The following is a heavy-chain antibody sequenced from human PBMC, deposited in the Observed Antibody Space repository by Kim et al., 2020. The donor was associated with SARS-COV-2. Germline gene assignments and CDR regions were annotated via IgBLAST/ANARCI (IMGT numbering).Heavy chain of an antibody. D-gene: IGHD3-10*01. CDR3: ARDYRESPNYYGSGSPSAFDI. CDR1: GFTVSSNY. J-gene: IGHJ3*02. Sequence: GGSLRLSCAASGFTVSSNYMSWVRQAPGKGLEWVSVIYSGGSTYYADSVKGRFTISRDNSKNTLYLQMNSLRAEDTAVYYCARDYRESPNYYGSGSPSAFDIWGQGTMVTVSS. V-gene: IGHV3-53*01. CDR2: IYSGGST.